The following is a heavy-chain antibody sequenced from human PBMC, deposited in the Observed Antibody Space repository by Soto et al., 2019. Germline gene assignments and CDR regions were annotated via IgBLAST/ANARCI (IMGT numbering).Heavy chain of an antibody. CDR1: GASIRSTDYY. V-gene: IGHV4-30-4*01. D-gene: IGHD2-21*02. CDR2: VYYTGST. CDR3: VRTAREGAVAPHWFDR. Sequence: SETLSLTCTVSGASIRSTDYYWSWTRHAPGKGLEWVGYVYYTGSTYYNPSLMSRLTISVDTSKNQFSLKLTSVTAADTAVYYCVRTAREGAVAPHWFDRWGQGTQVTVSS. J-gene: IGHJ5*02.